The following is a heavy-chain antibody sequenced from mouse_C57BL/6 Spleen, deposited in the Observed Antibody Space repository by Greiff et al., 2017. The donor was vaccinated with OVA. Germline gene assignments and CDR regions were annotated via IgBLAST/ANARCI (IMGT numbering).Heavy chain of an antibody. V-gene: IGHV5-17*01. J-gene: IGHJ2*01. CDR1: GFTFSDYG. D-gene: IGHD2-3*01. CDR2: ISSGSSTI. CDR3: ARSGGYYVLYYFDY. Sequence: EVKVVESGGGLVKPGGSLKLSCAASGFTFSDYGMHWVRQAPEKGLEWVAYISSGSSTIYYADTVKGRFTISRDNAKNTLFLQMTSLRSEDTAMYFCARSGGYYVLYYFDYWGQGTTLTVSS.